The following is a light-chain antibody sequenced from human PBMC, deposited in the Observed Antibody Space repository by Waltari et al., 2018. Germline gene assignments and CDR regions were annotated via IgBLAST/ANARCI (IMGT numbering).Light chain of an antibody. V-gene: IGKV3-11*01. CDR2: DAS. CDR3: QQRTNWRSVT. CDR1: QSVSTY. Sequence: EIVLTQSPATLSLSPGERATLSCRASQSVSTYLAWYQQKLGQPPRLLIYDASNRATCIPARFSGSGSGTDFTLTISSLEPEDFAVYYCQQRTNWRSVTFGGGTKVEIK. J-gene: IGKJ4*01.